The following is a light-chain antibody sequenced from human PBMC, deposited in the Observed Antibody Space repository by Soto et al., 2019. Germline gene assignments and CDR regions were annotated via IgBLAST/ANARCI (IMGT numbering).Light chain of an antibody. Sequence: IPLPHSAATLSACVGDRVTVTCLASQSVRSWLAWYQQKPGTAPKLLIFDASRLESGVPSRFSGSGSGTEFTLTISSLQPDDFATHYCQQYTSYSSWRFAQGTKVDVK. V-gene: IGKV1-5*01. CDR3: QQYTSYSSWR. J-gene: IGKJ1*01. CDR1: QSVRSW. CDR2: DAS.